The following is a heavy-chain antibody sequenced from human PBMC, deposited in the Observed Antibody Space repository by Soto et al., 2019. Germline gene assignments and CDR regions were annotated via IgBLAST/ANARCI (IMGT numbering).Heavy chain of an antibody. CDR2: IGASGDTT. Sequence: QPGGSLRLSCAASGFTFSSYGMTWVRQAPGKGLEWVSAIGASGDTTYYADSLKGRLTISRDNSKNTLYLQVNSLRAEDAALYYCATYTSKWSALDSWGQGTLVTVSS. V-gene: IGHV3-23*01. J-gene: IGHJ4*02. D-gene: IGHD2-2*02. CDR3: ATYTSKWSALDS. CDR1: GFTFSSYG.